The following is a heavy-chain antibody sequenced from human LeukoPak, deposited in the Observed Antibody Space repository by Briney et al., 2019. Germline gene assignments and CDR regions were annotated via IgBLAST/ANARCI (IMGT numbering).Heavy chain of an antibody. Sequence: ASVTVSCTASGYTFTGYYMHWVRQAPGQGLEWMGWINPNSGGTNYAQKFQGRVTMTRDTSISTAYMELSRLRSDDTAVYYCARDQGYYDSSGYYCWGQGTLVTVSS. J-gene: IGHJ4*02. CDR2: INPNSGGT. CDR1: GYTFTGYY. V-gene: IGHV1-2*02. CDR3: ARDQGYYDSSGYYC. D-gene: IGHD3-22*01.